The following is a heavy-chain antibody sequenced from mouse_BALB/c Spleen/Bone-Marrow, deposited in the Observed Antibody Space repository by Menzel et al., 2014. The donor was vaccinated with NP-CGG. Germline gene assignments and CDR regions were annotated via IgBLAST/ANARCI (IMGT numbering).Heavy chain of an antibody. CDR1: GHSFTGYT. V-gene: IGHV1-31*01. CDR2: INPYNGVT. CDR3: AKGAYGQSSWFAY. D-gene: IGHD1-1*01. J-gene: IGHJ3*01. Sequence: VQLQQSGPELVKPGASMKISCKTSGHSFTGYTMNWVKQSHGRNLEWIGLINPYNGVTSYNQNFKGKATLTVDKSSSTAYMELLSLTSADSAVYYCAKGAYGQSSWFAYWGQGTLVTVSA.